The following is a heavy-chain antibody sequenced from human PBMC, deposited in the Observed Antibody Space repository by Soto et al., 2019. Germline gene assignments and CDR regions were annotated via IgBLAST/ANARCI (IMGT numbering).Heavy chain of an antibody. CDR2: ISDSGGST. J-gene: IGHJ4*02. CDR3: ATRSSGWYVDY. D-gene: IGHD6-19*01. V-gene: IGHV3-23*01. Sequence: EVQLLESGGGLVQPGGSLRLSCAASGFTFSSYAMSWVRQAPGKGLEWVSAISDSGGSTYYADSVKGRFTISTVNSKNALHLQMHCLSAGVRAVYYCATRSSGWYVDYWGQGNVVSVPS. CDR1: GFTFSSYA.